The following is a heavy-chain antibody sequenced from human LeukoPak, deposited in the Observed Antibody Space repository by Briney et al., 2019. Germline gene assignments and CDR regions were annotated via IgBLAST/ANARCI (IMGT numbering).Heavy chain of an antibody. CDR2: ISGSGADI. V-gene: IGHV3-11*01. J-gene: IGHJ4*02. CDR1: GFTFSDYY. Sequence: GGSLRLSCAASGFTFSDYYMSWIRQAPGKGLECLSYISGSGADINYGDSVKGRFTISRDNTKNSLYLQMDNLRAEDTAVYYCARYARVFDYWGQGTLVTVSS. CDR3: ARYARVFDY.